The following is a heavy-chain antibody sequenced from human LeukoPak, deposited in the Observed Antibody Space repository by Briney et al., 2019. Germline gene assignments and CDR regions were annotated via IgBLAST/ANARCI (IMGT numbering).Heavy chain of an antibody. CDR3: ARVGGGYGGESDYQSY. CDR1: GGPISSYY. V-gene: IGHV4-59*01. J-gene: IGHJ4*02. D-gene: IGHD4-23*01. CDR2: IYYSGST. Sequence: SETLSLTCTVSGGPISSYYWSWIRQPPGKGLEWIGYIYYSGSTNYNPSLKSRVTISVDTSKNQFSLKLSSVTAADTAVYYCARVGGGYGGESDYQSYWGQGTLVTVSS.